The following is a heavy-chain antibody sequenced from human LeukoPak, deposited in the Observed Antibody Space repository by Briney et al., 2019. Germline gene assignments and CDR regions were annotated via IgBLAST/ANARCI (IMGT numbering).Heavy chain of an antibody. CDR3: ARVRFYYYDSNDAFDI. V-gene: IGHV4-59*01. CDR2: IYYSGST. D-gene: IGHD3-22*01. J-gene: IGHJ3*02. Sequence: SETLSLTCTVSGGSITSYYWSWIRQPPGKGLEWIGYIYYSGSTNYNPSLKSRVTISVDTSKNQFSLKLSSVTAADTAVYYCARVRFYYYDSNDAFDIWGQGTMVTVSS. CDR1: GGSITSYY.